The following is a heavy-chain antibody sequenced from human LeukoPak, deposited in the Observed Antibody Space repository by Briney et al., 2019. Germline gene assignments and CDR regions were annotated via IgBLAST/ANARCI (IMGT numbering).Heavy chain of an antibody. D-gene: IGHD4-17*01. Sequence: GGSLRPFCAASGFTFSSYWMHWVRQAPGKGLVWVSRINSDGSSTSYADSVKGRFTISRDNAKNTLYLQMNSLRAEDTAVYYCARDTDTVTTILDYWGQGTLVTVSS. CDR2: INSDGSST. J-gene: IGHJ4*02. CDR1: GFTFSSYW. CDR3: ARDTDTVTTILDY. V-gene: IGHV3-74*01.